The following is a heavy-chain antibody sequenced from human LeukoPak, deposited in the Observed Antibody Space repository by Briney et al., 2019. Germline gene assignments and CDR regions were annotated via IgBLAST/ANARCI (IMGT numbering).Heavy chain of an antibody. CDR3: ARDGYDSGFRSN. Sequence: PSQTLSLTCTVSGGSIISGSYYWSWIRQPAGKGLECIGRMYTSGSTNYNPSLKSRVTIPVDTSKNHSSLTLRPFTAPATAGYDCARDGYDSGFRSNWGQGTLVTVSS. J-gene: IGHJ4*02. V-gene: IGHV4-61*02. D-gene: IGHD3-10*01. CDR1: GGSIISGSYY. CDR2: MYTSGST.